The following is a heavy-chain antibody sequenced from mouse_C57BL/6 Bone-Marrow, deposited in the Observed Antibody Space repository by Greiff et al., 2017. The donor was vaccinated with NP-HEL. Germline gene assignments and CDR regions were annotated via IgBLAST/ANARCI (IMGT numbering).Heavy chain of an antibody. V-gene: IGHV1-26*01. CDR1: GYTFTDYY. CDR3: ARYYDYDWFAY. D-gene: IGHD2-4*01. J-gene: IGHJ3*01. CDR2: INPNNGGT. Sequence: VQLKQSGPELVKPGASVKISCKASGYTFTDYYMNWVKQSHGKSLEWIGDINPNNGGTSYNQKFKGKATLTVDKSSSTAYMELRSLTSEDSAVYYCARYYDYDWFAYWGQGTLVTVSA.